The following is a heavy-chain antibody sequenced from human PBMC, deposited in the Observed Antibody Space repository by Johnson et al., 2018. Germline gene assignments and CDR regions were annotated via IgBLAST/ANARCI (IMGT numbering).Heavy chain of an antibody. Sequence: EVQLVETGGGLVQPGGSLRLSCVASGFPFSTYWMNGFRQAPGKGLEWVGNINHDGSEENYVDSVKGRFTISRDNAQNSLFLQMNSLRADDSAVYYCARGRDFYGSGLYAFDMWGQGTMVTVYS. CDR3: ARGRDFYGSGLYAFDM. CDR2: INHDGSEE. D-gene: IGHD3-10*01. J-gene: IGHJ3*02. CDR1: GFPFSTYW. V-gene: IGHV3-7*01.